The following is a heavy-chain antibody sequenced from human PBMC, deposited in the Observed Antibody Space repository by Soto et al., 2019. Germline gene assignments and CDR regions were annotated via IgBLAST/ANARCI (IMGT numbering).Heavy chain of an antibody. V-gene: IGHV3-23*01. D-gene: IGHD2-15*01. CDR1: RFTFSSYG. J-gene: IGHJ4*02. Sequence: GGSLRLSCAASRFTFSSYGMTWVRQAPGKGLEWVSAIGSGGHTYYADSVKGRFTISRDNSKNTLWLQMNSLRADDTAVYYCARDSQDSRGGPGFWGQGTLVTVSS. CDR2: IGSGGHT. CDR3: ARDSQDSRGGPGF.